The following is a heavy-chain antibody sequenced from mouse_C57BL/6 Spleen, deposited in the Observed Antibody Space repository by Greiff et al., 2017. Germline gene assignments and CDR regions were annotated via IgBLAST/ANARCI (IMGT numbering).Heavy chain of an antibody. Sequence: EVQVVESEGGLVQPGSSMKLSCTASGFTFSDNYMAWVRQVPEKGLEWVANINYDGSSTYYLDSLKSRFIISRDNAKNILYLQMSSLKSEDTATYYCARGLPYFDYWGQGTTLTVSS. CDR2: INYDGSST. CDR3: ARGLPYFDY. CDR1: GFTFSDNY. V-gene: IGHV5-16*01. J-gene: IGHJ2*01. D-gene: IGHD2-2*01.